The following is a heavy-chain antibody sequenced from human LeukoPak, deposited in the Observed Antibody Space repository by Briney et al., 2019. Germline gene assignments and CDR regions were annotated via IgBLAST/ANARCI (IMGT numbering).Heavy chain of an antibody. Sequence: SETLSLTCTVSGGSISSSSYYWGWTRQPPGKGLEWIGSIYYSGSTYYNPSLKSRVTISVDTSKNRFSLKLSSVTAADTAVYYCARLPKGYSYGYFDYWGQGTLVTVSS. CDR2: IYYSGST. V-gene: IGHV4-39*01. J-gene: IGHJ4*02. CDR3: ARLPKGYSYGYFDY. CDR1: GGSISSSSYY. D-gene: IGHD5-18*01.